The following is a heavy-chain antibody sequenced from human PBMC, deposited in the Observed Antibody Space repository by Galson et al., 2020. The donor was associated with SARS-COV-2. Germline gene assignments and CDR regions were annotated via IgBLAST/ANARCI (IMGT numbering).Heavy chain of an antibody. CDR3: ARNASKLFDF. V-gene: IGHV4-61*01. Sequence: ASETLSLTCAVTGGPMDGASYYWSWIRQAPGKGLERLGYVFFRGSTNYTPSLQSRVTISLDTSKSQFSLSLSSVTAADTAVYFCARNASKLFDFWGQGVLVTVSS. J-gene: IGHJ4*02. D-gene: IGHD2-2*01. CDR2: VFFRGST. CDR1: GGPMDGASYY.